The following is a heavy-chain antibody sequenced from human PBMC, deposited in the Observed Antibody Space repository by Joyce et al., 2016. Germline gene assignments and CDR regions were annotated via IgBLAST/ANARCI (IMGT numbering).Heavy chain of an antibody. V-gene: IGHV3-7*01. J-gene: IGHJ4*02. CDR2: IKQDGSET. Sequence: EVELVESGGGLVQPGGSLRLSCAASGFSFSDYWIDWVRQAQGKGLEWVATIKQDGSETYYVDSVEGRFTISRDNAKNSLYLQMNSLRVDDTAVYYCARDVRFGYFDYWGQGTLVLVSS. CDR1: GFSFSDYW. D-gene: IGHD3-16*01. CDR3: ARDVRFGYFDY.